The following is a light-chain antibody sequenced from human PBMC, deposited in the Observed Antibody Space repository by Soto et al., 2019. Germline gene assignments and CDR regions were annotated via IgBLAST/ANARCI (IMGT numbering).Light chain of an antibody. Sequence: DIQLTQSPSFLSASVGDRVTITCRARQSISSWLAWYQQKPGKAPKLLIYDASSLESGVPSRFSGSGSGTEFTLTISSLQPGDFATYYCQQYSSFYSFGQGTKLEIK. CDR1: QSISSW. V-gene: IGKV1-5*01. CDR3: QQYSSFYS. CDR2: DAS. J-gene: IGKJ2*03.